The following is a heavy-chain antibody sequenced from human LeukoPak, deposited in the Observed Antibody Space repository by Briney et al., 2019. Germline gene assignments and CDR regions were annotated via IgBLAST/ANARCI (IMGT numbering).Heavy chain of an antibody. D-gene: IGHD6-13*01. Sequence: PGGSLRLSCAASGFTFDDYAMHWVRQAPGKGLEWVSGISWNSGSIGYADSVKGRFTVSRDNAKNSLYLQMSSLRAEDTALYYCAKDIGTGGTGWYFDLWGRGTLVTVSS. CDR2: ISWNSGSI. CDR3: AKDIGTGGTGWYFDL. CDR1: GFTFDDYA. J-gene: IGHJ2*01. V-gene: IGHV3-9*01.